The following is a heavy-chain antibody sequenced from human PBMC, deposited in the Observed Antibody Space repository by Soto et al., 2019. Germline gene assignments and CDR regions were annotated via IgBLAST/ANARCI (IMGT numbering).Heavy chain of an antibody. CDR2: IYYSGST. D-gene: IGHD3-3*01. Sequence: SETLSLTCTVSGGSISSGDYYWSWIRQPPGKGLEWIGYIYYSGSTYYNPSLKSRVTISVDTSKNQFSLKLSSVTAADTAVYYCASTLRFLEWLFNYWGQGTLVTVSS. CDR3: ASTLRFLEWLFNY. J-gene: IGHJ4*02. CDR1: GGSISSGDYY. V-gene: IGHV4-30-4*01.